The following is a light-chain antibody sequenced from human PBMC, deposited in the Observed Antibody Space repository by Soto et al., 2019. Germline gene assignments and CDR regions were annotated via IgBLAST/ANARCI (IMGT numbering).Light chain of an antibody. CDR2: VNRDGSH. J-gene: IGLJ3*02. CDR1: SGHSTYA. CDR3: QTWGTGVRV. V-gene: IGLV4-69*01. Sequence: QPVLTQSPSASASLGASVKLTCTLTSGHSTYAIAWHQQQPDKGPRYLMKVNRDGSHSKGDGIPDRFSGSSSGTERYLTISSLQSEDEADYYCQTWGTGVRVFGGGTKLTVL.